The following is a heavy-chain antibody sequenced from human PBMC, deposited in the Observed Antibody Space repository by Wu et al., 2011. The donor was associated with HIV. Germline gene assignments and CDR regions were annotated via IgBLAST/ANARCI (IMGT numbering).Heavy chain of an antibody. CDR2: IIPIFGTP. D-gene: IGHD3-16*01. CDR1: GGTFSYYA. V-gene: IGHV1-69*06. CDR3: ARGPGGLYYFYYYMDV. J-gene: IGHJ6*03. Sequence: QVQLVQSGAEVKKPGSSVKVSCKASGGTFSYYAISWVRQSPGQGLEWMGGIIPIFGTPSYAQKFQGRVTITADKSTSTAYMELSSLRSEDTAVYFCARGPGGLYYFYYYMDVWGKGTTVTVSS.